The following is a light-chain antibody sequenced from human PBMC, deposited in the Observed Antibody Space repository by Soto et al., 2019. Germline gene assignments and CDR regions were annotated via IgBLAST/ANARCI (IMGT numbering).Light chain of an antibody. V-gene: IGLV2-8*01. CDR2: EVS. CDR1: SNDVGGYNF. Sequence: QSALAQPPSASGSPGQSVTISCAGTSNDVGGYNFVSWYQQHPGKAPKLMIFEVSKRLSGVPDRFSGSKSGNTASLTVSGLQAEDEADYYCSSYAGNNIFYVFGTGTKLTVL. CDR3: SSYAGNNIFYV. J-gene: IGLJ1*01.